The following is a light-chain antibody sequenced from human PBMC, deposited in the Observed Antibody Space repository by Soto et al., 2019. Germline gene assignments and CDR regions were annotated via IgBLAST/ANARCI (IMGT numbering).Light chain of an antibody. CDR2: DAS. J-gene: IGKJ2*01. CDR3: QQYERPPFA. Sequence: EIVLTQSPGTLSLSPGDKDTLSCRASQRVCNSYLAWYQQKPGQAPPLLISDASTRAAVVPDRVTGGGSRTAFTLTISALEPEDFALYVCQQYERPPFAFGQGTRLEI. V-gene: IGKV3-20*01. CDR1: QRVCNSY.